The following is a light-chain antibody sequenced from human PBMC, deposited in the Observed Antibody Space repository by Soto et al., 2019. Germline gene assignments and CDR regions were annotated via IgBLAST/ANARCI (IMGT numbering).Light chain of an antibody. CDR2: GAS. CDR1: KSASSSY. CDR3: QQYSSSPGLT. V-gene: IGKV3-20*01. J-gene: IGKJ4*01. Sequence: EIVLTQSPGTLSLSPGERDTLSCRSRKSASSSYLAWYQQKPGQGPRLRIYGASSGATGIPDRFSGSGSGTDCAVTISRLEPYDCAVYYCQQYSSSPGLTFGGGTKVEI.